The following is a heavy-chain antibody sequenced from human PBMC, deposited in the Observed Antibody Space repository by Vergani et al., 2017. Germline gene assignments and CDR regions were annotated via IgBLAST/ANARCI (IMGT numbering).Heavy chain of an antibody. J-gene: IGHJ4*02. Sequence: QVTLPESGPGLVKPSETLSLTCTVSGASVNSYYWSLIRQPPGKGLEWMGYVSFRGDTLYDPSVKGRMTISLNTSSNQFSLYLTSVTAADTAVYYCARSGIYYGAGSPDYWGQGTLVTVSS. D-gene: IGHD3-10*01. CDR1: GASVNSYY. CDR3: ARSGIYYGAGSPDY. CDR2: VSFRGDT. V-gene: IGHV4-59*02.